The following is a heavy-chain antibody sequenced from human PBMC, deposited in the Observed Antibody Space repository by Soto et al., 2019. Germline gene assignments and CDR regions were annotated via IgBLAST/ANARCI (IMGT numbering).Heavy chain of an antibody. J-gene: IGHJ6*02. D-gene: IGHD2-2*01. Sequence: ASVKVSCKASGYTFTSYYMHWVRQAPGQGLEWMGIINPSGGSTSYAQKFQGRVTMTRDTSTSTVYMELSSLRSEDTAVYYCARDGRYCSSTSCPGYYYGMDVWGQGTTVTVSS. V-gene: IGHV1-46*01. CDR3: ARDGRYCSSTSCPGYYYGMDV. CDR2: INPSGGST. CDR1: GYTFTSYY.